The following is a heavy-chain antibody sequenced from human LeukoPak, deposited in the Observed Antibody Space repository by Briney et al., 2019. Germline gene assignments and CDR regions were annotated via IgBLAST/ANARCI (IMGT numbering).Heavy chain of an antibody. CDR3: ARGQDNWNYGY. J-gene: IGHJ4*02. V-gene: IGHV4-39*07. Sequence: SETLSLTCNVSGGSISSNTYFWSWIRQPPGKGLEWIGEINHSGSTNYNPSLKSRVTISVDTSKNQFSLKLSSVTAADTAVYYCARGQDNWNYGYWGQGTLVTVSS. D-gene: IGHD1-1*01. CDR1: GGSISSNTYF. CDR2: INHSGST.